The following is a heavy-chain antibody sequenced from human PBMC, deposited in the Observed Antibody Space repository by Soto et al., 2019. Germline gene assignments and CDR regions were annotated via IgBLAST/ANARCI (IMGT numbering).Heavy chain of an antibody. V-gene: IGHV4-31*03. Sequence: QVQLQESGPGLVKPSQTLSLTCTVSGGSISSGGYYWSWIRQHPGKGLEWIGYIYYSGSTYYNPSRKSSVTISVDTSKNQFSLKLSSRTAAYTAVYYCARVPPLRYFDWLENYGMDVWGQGTTVTVSS. D-gene: IGHD3-9*01. CDR1: GGSISSGGYY. CDR2: IYYSGST. J-gene: IGHJ6*02. CDR3: ARVPPLRYFDWLENYGMDV.